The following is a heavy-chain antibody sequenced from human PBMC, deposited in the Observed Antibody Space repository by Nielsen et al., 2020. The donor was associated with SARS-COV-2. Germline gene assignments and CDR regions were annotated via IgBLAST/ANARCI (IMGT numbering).Heavy chain of an antibody. CDR2: INPNSGGT. CDR1: GYTFTGYY. CDR3: ALLSSIAARGYFDY. D-gene: IGHD6-6*01. J-gene: IGHJ4*02. V-gene: IGHV1-2*06. Sequence: ASVKVSCKASGYTFTGYYMHWVRQAPGQGLEWMGRINPNSGGTNYAQKFQGRVTMTRDTSISTAYMELSRLRSDDTAVYYCALLSSIAARGYFDYWGQGTLVTVSS.